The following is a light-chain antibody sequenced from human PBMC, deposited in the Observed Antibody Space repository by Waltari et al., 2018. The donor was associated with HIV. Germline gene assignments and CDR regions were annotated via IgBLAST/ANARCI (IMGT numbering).Light chain of an antibody. V-gene: IGKV1-39*01. CDR1: LNINSY. J-gene: IGKJ1*01. Sequence: DIEMTQSPSSLSASVGDRVTVTCRASLNINSYLNWYQQKPGKAPNLLIFAASTLQSGAPSRFSGSGSGTDFSLTISSLQPEDFATYYCQQSYITPWTFGQGTTVEI. CDR3: QQSYITPWT. CDR2: AAS.